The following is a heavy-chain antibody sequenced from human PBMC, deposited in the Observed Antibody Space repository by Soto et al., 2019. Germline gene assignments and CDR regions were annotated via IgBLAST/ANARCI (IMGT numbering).Heavy chain of an antibody. CDR1: GFTFSSYG. V-gene: IGHV3-30*18. CDR3: AKSYGDYVLTY. CDR2: ISYDGSNK. D-gene: IGHD4-17*01. Sequence: QVQLVESGRGVVQPGRSLRLSCAASGFTFSSYGMHWVRQAPGKGLEWVAVISYDGSNKYYADSVKGRFTISRDNSKNTLYLQMNSLRAEDTAVYYCAKSYGDYVLTYWGQGTLVTVSS. J-gene: IGHJ4*02.